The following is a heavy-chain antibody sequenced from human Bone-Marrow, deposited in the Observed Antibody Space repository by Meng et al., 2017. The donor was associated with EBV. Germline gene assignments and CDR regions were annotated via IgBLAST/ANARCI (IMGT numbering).Heavy chain of an antibody. CDR2: ITPLLGQV. CDR1: GVSCGSIP. J-gene: IGHJ4*02. V-gene: IGHV1-69*01. D-gene: IGHD3-22*01. CDR3: ARGHYDGN. Sequence: SGVELKDALALMEGSVNVSGVSCGSIPVGWLRPATGLGLVVVGGITPLLGQVDSAQKFQGRVNINADETRTTVYLGLRSLRSEDTAKYYCARGHYDGNWGQGTLVTVSS.